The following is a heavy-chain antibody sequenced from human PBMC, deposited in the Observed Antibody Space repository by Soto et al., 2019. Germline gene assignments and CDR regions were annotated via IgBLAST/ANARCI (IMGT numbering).Heavy chain of an antibody. J-gene: IGHJ5*01. CDR2: VNPNTGNT. CDR1: GYTFRSYD. CDR3: ARAYGAGAFDF. Sequence: QVQLVQSGAEVKKPGASVKVSCTGSGYTFRSYDIHWVRKATGQGLEWMGWVNPNTGNTGYAQKFQGRVTMTRDMSKSSAYMEVNSLTSANTAIDYCARAYGAGAFDFWGQGTLVSVSS. D-gene: IGHD2-21*01. V-gene: IGHV1-8*01.